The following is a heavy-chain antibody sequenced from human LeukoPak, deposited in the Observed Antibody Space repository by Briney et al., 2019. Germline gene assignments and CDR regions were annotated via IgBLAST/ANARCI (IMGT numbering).Heavy chain of an antibody. J-gene: IGHJ4*02. CDR1: GFSVSTNY. CDR3: ARSPTTYCSSTSCYWH. D-gene: IGHD2-2*01. Sequence: GGSLRLSCAASGFSVSTNYISWVRQAPGKGLEWVSVIYSGGTTYYADSVKGRFTISRDNSKNTLYLQMNSLRAEDTAVYYCARSPTTYCSSTSCYWHWGQGTLVTVSS. V-gene: IGHV3-53*01. CDR2: IYSGGTT.